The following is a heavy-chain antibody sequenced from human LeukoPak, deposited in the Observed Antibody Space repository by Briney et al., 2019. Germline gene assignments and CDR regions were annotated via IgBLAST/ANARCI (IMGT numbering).Heavy chain of an antibody. J-gene: IGHJ4*02. CDR2: INTDGNTI. CDR3: ASTQGQYYDYVWGSYRYTGLDY. CDR1: GFTFSTYW. Sequence: PGGSLRLSCAASGFTFSTYWMHWVRQAPGKGLVWVSRINTDGNTISYADSVRGRFTISRDNAKNSLYLQMNSLRVEDTAVYYCASTQGQYYDYVWGSYRYTGLDYWGQGTLVTVSS. V-gene: IGHV3-74*01. D-gene: IGHD3-16*02.